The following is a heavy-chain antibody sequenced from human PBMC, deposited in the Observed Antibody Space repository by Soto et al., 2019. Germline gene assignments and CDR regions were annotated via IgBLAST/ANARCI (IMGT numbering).Heavy chain of an antibody. CDR3: AGPSGSI. CDR1: GFTFSSRE. Sequence: PGGSLRLSCAAPGFTFSSREMNWVRQAPGKGLEWVSYISSSGNTMYYADSVKGRFTISRDNAKNSLYLQMNGLRGEDTAVYYCAGPSGSIWGRGTLVTVSS. D-gene: IGHD2-2*01. V-gene: IGHV3-48*03. J-gene: IGHJ4*02. CDR2: ISSSGNTM.